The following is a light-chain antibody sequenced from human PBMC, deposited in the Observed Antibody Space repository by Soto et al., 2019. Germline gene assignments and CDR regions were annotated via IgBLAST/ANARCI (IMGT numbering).Light chain of an antibody. J-gene: IGKJ4*01. CDR3: VKDVEFRFP. CDR1: QRLLHRDGKTY. CDR2: EVS. Sequence: VMTQTPLSLSVTPGQPASMSCKSSQRLLHRDGKTYLFWYLQKPGQPPQLLMYEVSNRFSGVPGRFSASGSGTDFPLKISRVEAEDVGVYYCVKDVEFRFPFGGGPKEEIK. V-gene: IGKV2D-29*01.